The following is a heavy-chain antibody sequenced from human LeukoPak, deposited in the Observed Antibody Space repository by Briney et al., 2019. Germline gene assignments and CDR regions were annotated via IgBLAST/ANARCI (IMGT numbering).Heavy chain of an antibody. CDR2: INHSGST. D-gene: IGHD6-19*01. CDR3: ARGTHTPVAGGYYFDY. CDR1: GGSFSGYF. J-gene: IGHJ4*02. Sequence: SETLSLTCAVNGGSFSGYFWSWIRQPPGKGLEWIGEINHSGSTNHNPSLKSRVTISVVTSQNQFSLKLTSVTAADTAVYFCARGTHTPVAGGYYFDYWGQGTLVTVSS. V-gene: IGHV4-34*01.